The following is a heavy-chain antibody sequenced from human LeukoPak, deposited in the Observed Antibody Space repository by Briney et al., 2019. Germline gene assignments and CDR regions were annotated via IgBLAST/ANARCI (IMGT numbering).Heavy chain of an antibody. CDR1: GASISSGGYY. Sequence: SQTLSLTCTVSGASISSGGYYWGWLRQNRGKGLEWIGYIYYSGSTYYHPSAKSRFTITVETTKNQFSLKLSSVTAADTAVYYCARGVYYYSSGSYSTIFDYCGQGTLVTVSS. D-gene: IGHD3-10*01. J-gene: IGHJ4*02. CDR3: ARGVYYYSSGSYSTIFDY. V-gene: IGHV4-31*03. CDR2: IYYSGST.